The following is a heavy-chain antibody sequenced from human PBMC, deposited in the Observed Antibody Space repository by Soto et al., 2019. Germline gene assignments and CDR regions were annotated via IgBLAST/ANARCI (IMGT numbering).Heavy chain of an antibody. CDR1: GFTFSSYG. Sequence: QVQLVESGGGVVQPGRSLRLSCAASGFTFSSYGIHWVRQAPGKGLEWVAVISYDGSNKYYADSVKGRFTISRDNSKNTGYLQMNSLRAEDTAVYYCAKEQFPGHRGGEDYWGQGTLVTVSS. V-gene: IGHV3-30*18. D-gene: IGHD3-10*01. J-gene: IGHJ4*02. CDR2: ISYDGSNK. CDR3: AKEQFPGHRGGEDY.